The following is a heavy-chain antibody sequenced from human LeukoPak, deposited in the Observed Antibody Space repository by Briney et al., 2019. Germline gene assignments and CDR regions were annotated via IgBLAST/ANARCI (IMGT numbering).Heavy chain of an antibody. CDR3: ARDQWELLLPDY. Sequence: GGSLRLSCAASGFTFSSYAMHWVRQAPGKGLEWVAVISYDGSNKYYADSVKGRFTIPRDNSKNTLYLQMNSLRAEDTAVYYCARDQWELLLPDYWGQGTLVTVSS. CDR2: ISYDGSNK. J-gene: IGHJ4*02. D-gene: IGHD1-26*01. V-gene: IGHV3-30*04. CDR1: GFTFSSYA.